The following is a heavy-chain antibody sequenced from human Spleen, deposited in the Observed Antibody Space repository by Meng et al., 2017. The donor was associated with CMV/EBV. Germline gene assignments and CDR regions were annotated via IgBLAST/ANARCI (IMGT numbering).Heavy chain of an antibody. CDR3: AKDPFSSSSWYEDY. Sequence: AGFTFSSSGMHWVGQALGKGLGWVAVIWYDGGNKYYADSVKGRFTISRDNSKNTLYLQMNSLRAEDTAVYYCAKDPFSSSSWYEDYWGQGTLVTVSS. J-gene: IGHJ4*02. CDR2: IWYDGGNK. D-gene: IGHD6-13*01. CDR1: GFTFSSSG. V-gene: IGHV3-33*06.